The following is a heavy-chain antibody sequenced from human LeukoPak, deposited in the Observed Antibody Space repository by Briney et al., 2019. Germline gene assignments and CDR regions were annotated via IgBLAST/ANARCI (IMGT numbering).Heavy chain of an antibody. CDR1: GLIFTNYG. D-gene: IGHD2-15*01. V-gene: IGHV3-7*01. CDR2: IKEDGREK. J-gene: IGHJ3*02. CDR3: ARHNQAAAFDI. Sequence: GVSQTLSCALSGLIFTNYGVRWARHARGEGREWVANIKEDGREKSYVDSGKGPFTISRDNAKSSLYLQMNSLRAEDMAVFYCARHNQAAAFDIGGQGTMATASS.